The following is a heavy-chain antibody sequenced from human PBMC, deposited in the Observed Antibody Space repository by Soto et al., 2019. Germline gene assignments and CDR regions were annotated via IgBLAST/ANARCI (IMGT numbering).Heavy chain of an antibody. D-gene: IGHD6-19*01. V-gene: IGHV3-72*01. CDR1: GLIFSDYH. CDR2: IRRKANSYTT. CDR3: AMLGGWSGGSTDMDV. Sequence: EVQLVESGGGLVQPGGSLRLSCAASGLIFSDYHMDWVRQAPGKGLEWVGRIRRKANSYTTEYVASVKGRFTISRDDSKKSLYLQMNSLKTEDTAVYYCAMLGGWSGGSTDMDVWGQGTTVTVSS. J-gene: IGHJ6*02.